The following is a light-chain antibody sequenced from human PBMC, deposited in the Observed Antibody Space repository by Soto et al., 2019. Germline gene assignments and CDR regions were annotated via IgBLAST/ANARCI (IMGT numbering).Light chain of an antibody. CDR3: CSYTGSNTYWV. CDR1: SSDVGSYNL. V-gene: IGLV2-23*02. J-gene: IGLJ3*02. CDR2: EVT. Sequence: QSALTQPASVSGSPGQSITISCTGSSSDVGSYNLVSWYQQHPGKAPKLVIYEVTKRPSGVSNRFSGSKSGNTASLTISGLQAEDDADYYCCSYTGSNTYWVFGGGTKLPVL.